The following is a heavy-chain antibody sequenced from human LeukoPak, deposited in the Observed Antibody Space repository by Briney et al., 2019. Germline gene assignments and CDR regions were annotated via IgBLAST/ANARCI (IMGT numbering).Heavy chain of an antibody. CDR1: GGSISTYY. D-gene: IGHD6-13*01. CDR3: ARERGSAGRHFEH. CDR2: NYNRGTT. Sequence: SETLSHTCSVSGGSISTYYWSWIRQPPGKGLEWIGYNYNRGTTNYNPSLKSRVTISVDRSKNQFSLSLTSVTAADTAVYYCARERGSAGRHFEHWGRGIVVTVSS. V-gene: IGHV4-59*01. J-gene: IGHJ4*02.